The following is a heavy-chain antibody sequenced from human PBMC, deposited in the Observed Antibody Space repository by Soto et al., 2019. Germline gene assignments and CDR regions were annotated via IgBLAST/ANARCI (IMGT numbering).Heavy chain of an antibody. CDR2: ISGSGGST. CDR1: GFTFSSYA. CDR3: AKVIDFYPETSGGPRYDILTGYYIGPADY. D-gene: IGHD3-9*01. V-gene: IGHV3-23*01. J-gene: IGHJ4*02. Sequence: GGSLRLSCAASGFTFSSYAMSWVRQAPGKGLEWVSAISGSGGSTYYADSVKGRVTISRDNSKNTLYLQMNSLRAEDTAVYYCAKVIDFYPETSGGPRYDILTGYYIGPADYWGQGTLVTVSS.